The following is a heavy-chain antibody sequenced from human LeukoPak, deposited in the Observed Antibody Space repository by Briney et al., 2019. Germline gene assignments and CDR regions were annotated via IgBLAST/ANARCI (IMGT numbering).Heavy chain of an antibody. Sequence: GGSLRLSCVASGFTFSLYNMNWVRQAPGKGLEWVSAISGSGGSTYYADSVKGRFTISRDNSKNTLYLQMNSLRAEDTAVYYCARDLYYGSGSYYNKFGYFDYWGQGTLVTVSS. D-gene: IGHD3-10*01. J-gene: IGHJ4*02. CDR3: ARDLYYGSGSYYNKFGYFDY. V-gene: IGHV3-23*01. CDR1: GFTFSLYN. CDR2: ISGSGGST.